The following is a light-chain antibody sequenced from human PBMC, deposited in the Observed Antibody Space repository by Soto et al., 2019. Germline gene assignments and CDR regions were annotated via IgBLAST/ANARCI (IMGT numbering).Light chain of an antibody. J-gene: IGKJ5*01. Sequence: DIALTQSPDTLCLSAGERATISGRASQGVSSNLAWYQQKPGQAPRLLISDASNRASGLPARFSGSGPGTDFTLTISSLQPDDVAIYYCQQYNRYPWTFGQGTRLEIK. CDR1: QGVSSN. CDR2: DAS. CDR3: QQYNRYPWT. V-gene: IGKV3D-11*01.